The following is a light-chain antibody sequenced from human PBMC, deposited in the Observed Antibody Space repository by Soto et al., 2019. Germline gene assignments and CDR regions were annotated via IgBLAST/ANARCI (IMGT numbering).Light chain of an antibody. CDR1: QSIRSD. CDR3: QQGFSRPRT. Sequence: DIQMTQSPSSLSASVGDRVTITCRASQSIRSDLNWYQQRPGKAPKLLIYTTSNLESGVPSRFSGSGSGTDSTLTISNLQPEDFATYFCQQGFSRPRTFGLGTTVEVK. V-gene: IGKV1-39*01. J-gene: IGKJ1*01. CDR2: TTS.